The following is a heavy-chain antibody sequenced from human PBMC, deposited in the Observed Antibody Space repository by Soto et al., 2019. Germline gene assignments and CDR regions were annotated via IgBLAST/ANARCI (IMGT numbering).Heavy chain of an antibody. CDR2: ISNDGSNE. Sequence: PGGSLRLSCAVSGFTFRWFGMNWVRQAPGKGLEWVARISNDGSNEYYVDSVKGRFTISRDNSKNTLYLQMDSLRAEDTDVYYCAKGEVRGIIPSYFDYWGMGTLVTVSS. J-gene: IGHJ4*02. CDR3: AKGEVRGIIPSYFDY. CDR1: GFTFRWFG. D-gene: IGHD3-10*01. V-gene: IGHV3-30*18.